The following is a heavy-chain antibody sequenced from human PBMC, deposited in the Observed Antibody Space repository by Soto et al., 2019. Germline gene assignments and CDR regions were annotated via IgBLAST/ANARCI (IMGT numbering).Heavy chain of an antibody. V-gene: IGHV3-64*04. Sequence: HPGGSLRLSCSASGFIFRSYTMYWVRQTPGKGLEYVSAISSNGGSTYDADSVKDRFIISRDNSKNTLYLQMNSLRAEDTAVYYCVREIRGAVAGFDYWGQGTLVTVSS. J-gene: IGHJ4*02. CDR2: ISSNGGST. CDR1: GFIFRSYT. D-gene: IGHD6-19*01. CDR3: VREIRGAVAGFDY.